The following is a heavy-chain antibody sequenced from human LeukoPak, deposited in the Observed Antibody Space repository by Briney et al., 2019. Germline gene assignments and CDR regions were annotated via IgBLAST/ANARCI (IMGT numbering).Heavy chain of an antibody. CDR3: ARDYGSSSSLLAFDI. J-gene: IGHJ3*02. V-gene: IGHV4-59*12. CDR1: GGSISSYY. Sequence: SETLSLTCTVSGGSISSYYWSWIRQPPGKGLEWIGYIYYSGSTNYNPSLKSRVTISVDTSKNQFSLKLSSVTAADTAVYYCARDYGSSSSLLAFDIWGQGTMVTVSS. D-gene: IGHD6-6*01. CDR2: IYYSGST.